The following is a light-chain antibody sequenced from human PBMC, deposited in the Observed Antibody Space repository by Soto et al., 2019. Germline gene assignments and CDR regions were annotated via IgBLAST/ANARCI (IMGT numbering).Light chain of an antibody. V-gene: IGLV2-8*01. J-gene: IGLJ1*01. CDR3: SSYAGSNNYV. Sequence: QSVLTQPPSASGSPGQSVTISCTGTSSDVGGYKYVSWYQQYPGKAPKLMIYAVNKRPSGVPDRFSGSKSGNTASLTVSGLQAEDAADYYCSSYAGSNNYVFGTGTKV. CDR2: AVN. CDR1: SSDVGGYKY.